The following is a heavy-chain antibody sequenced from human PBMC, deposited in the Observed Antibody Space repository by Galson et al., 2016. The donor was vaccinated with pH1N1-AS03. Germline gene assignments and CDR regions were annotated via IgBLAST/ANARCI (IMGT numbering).Heavy chain of an antibody. CDR1: GGTLSSLG. CDR2: INPVFNTA. CDR3: ASALRAGFPPFDS. Sequence: SVKVSCKASGGTLSSLGVAWLRQAPGQTLEWLGFINPVFNTANYAQKFQGRLTITTDESTTTTYMGMTSLQADDTAVYFCASALRAGFPPFDSWGQGTLVTVSS. D-gene: IGHD5-24*01. V-gene: IGHV1-69*05. J-gene: IGHJ5*01.